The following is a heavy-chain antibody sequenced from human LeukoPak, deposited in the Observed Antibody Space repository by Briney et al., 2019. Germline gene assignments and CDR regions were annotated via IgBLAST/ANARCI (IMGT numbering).Heavy chain of an antibody. D-gene: IGHD5-24*01. V-gene: IGHV1-24*01. CDR2: FDPEDGET. CDR3: ARGSRWQQQFNFDY. CDR1: GYTLTELS. J-gene: IGHJ4*02. Sequence: ASVKVSCKVSGYTLTELSMHWVRQAPGKGLEWMGGFDPEDGETIYAQKLQGRVTMTTDTSTSTAYMELRSLRSDDTAVYYCARGSRWQQQFNFDYWGQGTLVTVSS.